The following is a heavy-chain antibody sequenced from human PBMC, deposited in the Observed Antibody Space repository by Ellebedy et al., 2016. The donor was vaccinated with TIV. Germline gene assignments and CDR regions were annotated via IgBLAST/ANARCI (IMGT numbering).Heavy chain of an antibody. J-gene: IGHJ3*02. D-gene: IGHD1-26*01. CDR1: GVSISSYS. Sequence: SETLSLTXSVTGVSISSYSWSWIRQPAGKGLEWIGRIYTSGSSNYNPSLKSRLIMSTDTSKNQFSLRLSSVTAADTAVYFCARGWSYYVEAFDIWGQGTMVTVSS. V-gene: IGHV4-4*07. CDR3: ARGWSYYVEAFDI. CDR2: IYTSGSS.